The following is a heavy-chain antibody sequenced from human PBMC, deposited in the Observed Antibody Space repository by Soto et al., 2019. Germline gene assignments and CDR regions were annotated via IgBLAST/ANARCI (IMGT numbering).Heavy chain of an antibody. Sequence: GASVKVSCKASGGTFSSYAISWVRQAPGQGLEWMGGIIPIFGTANYAQKFQGRVTITADESTSTAYMELSSLRSEDTAVYYCARGMATVVTQGKWYFDLWGRGTLVTVSS. CDR3: ARGMATVVTQGKWYFDL. J-gene: IGHJ2*01. V-gene: IGHV1-69*13. D-gene: IGHD4-17*01. CDR2: IIPIFGTA. CDR1: GGTFSSYA.